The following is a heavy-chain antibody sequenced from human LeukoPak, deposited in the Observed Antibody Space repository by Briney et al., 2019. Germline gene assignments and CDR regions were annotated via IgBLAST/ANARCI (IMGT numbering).Heavy chain of an antibody. CDR3: AKGDDFWSGYSDSF. CDR2: ISGSGGST. J-gene: IGHJ4*02. CDR1: GFTFSDNY. V-gene: IGHV3-23*01. Sequence: PGGSLRLSCAASGFTFSDNYMSWVRQAPGKGLEWVSAISGSGGSTYYADSVRGRFTISRDNSKNTLYLQMNSLRAEDTAVYYCAKGDDFWSGYSDSFWGQGTLVTVSS. D-gene: IGHD3-3*01.